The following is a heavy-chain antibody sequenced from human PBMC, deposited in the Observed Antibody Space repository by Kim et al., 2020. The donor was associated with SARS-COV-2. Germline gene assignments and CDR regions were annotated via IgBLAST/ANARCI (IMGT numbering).Heavy chain of an antibody. Sequence: ADSVEGRFTISRENAKSTLYLQMTSLRVEDTAVYYCARDLSGRYDFWGQGTRVTVSS. D-gene: IGHD1-26*01. V-gene: IGHV3-74*01. CDR3: ARDLSGRYDF. J-gene: IGHJ4*02.